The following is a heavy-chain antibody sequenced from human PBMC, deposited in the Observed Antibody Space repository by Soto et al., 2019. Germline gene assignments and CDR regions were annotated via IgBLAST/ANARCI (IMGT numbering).Heavy chain of an antibody. CDR1: GGSISSSSYY. J-gene: IGHJ4*02. D-gene: IGHD3-10*01. CDR2: IYYSGST. Sequence: SETLSLTCTVSGGSISSSSYYWGWIRQSPGKGLEWIGSIYYSGSTYYNPSLKSRVTISVDTSKNQFSLKLSSVTAADTAVYYCARLHGSGSSFDYWGQGTLVTVSS. V-gene: IGHV4-39*01. CDR3: ARLHGSGSSFDY.